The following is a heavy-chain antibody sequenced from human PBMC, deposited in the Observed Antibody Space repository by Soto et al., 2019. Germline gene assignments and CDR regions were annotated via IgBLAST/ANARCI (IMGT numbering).Heavy chain of an antibody. J-gene: IGHJ5*02. Sequence: QVQLVQSGAEVKKPGSSVKVSGKASGGTFSTYTITWVRQAPGQGLEWMGRIIPIIGIINYAQKFQGRVTITADKFTGTGYMELTRLRSDDTAVYYCAGDPDSHYNDSHASSYPWGQGTLVTVSS. V-gene: IGHV1-69*08. CDR2: IIPIIGII. D-gene: IGHD3-22*01. CDR3: AGDPDSHYNDSHASSYP. CDR1: GGTFSTYT.